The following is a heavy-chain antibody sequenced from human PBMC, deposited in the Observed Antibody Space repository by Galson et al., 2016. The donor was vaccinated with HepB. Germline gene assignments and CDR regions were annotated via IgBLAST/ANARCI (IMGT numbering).Heavy chain of an antibody. V-gene: IGHV3-21*04. J-gene: IGHJ4*02. CDR3: AKDNPLSPGAFDY. CDR1: GFTFSSYS. CDR2: ISSSSSYI. D-gene: IGHD3-16*01. Sequence: SLRLSCAASGFTFSSYSMHWVRQAPGKGLEWVASISSSSSYIHYADSVRGRFTISRDNSNNSLYLQMNSLRTEDTALYDCAKDNPLSPGAFDYWGQGTLVTVSS.